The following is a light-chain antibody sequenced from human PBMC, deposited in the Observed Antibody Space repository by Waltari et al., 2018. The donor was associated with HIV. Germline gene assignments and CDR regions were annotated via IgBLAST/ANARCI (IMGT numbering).Light chain of an antibody. J-gene: IGLJ2*01. CDR3: CSYAGSYTLI. CDR1: SGDVGGYNY. CDR2: DVT. Sequence: QSALTQPRSVSGSPGQPVTLSCTGSSGDVGGYNYVSWYQHHPGKAPRLMIYDVTKLPSGVPDRFSGSKSGNTASLTISGLQAEDEADYYCCSYAGSYTLIFGGGTQLTVL. V-gene: IGLV2-11*01.